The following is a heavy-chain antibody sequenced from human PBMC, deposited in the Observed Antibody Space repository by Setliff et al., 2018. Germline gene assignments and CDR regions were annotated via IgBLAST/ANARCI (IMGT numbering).Heavy chain of an antibody. D-gene: IGHD2-21*01. CDR2: IIPIFGTA. Sequence: SVKVSCKASGGTFSSYAISWVRQAPGQGLEWMGGIIPIFGTADYAQKFQGRVTITTDESTSTAYMELSSLRSDDTAVYYCATEKFPGDWGDYWGQGTLVTVSS. J-gene: IGHJ4*02. V-gene: IGHV1-69*05. CDR3: ATEKFPGDWGDY. CDR1: GGTFSSYA.